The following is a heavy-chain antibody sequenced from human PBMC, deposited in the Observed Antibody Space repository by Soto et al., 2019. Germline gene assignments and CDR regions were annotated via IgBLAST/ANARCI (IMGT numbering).Heavy chain of an antibody. CDR1: GGSFSGYY. Sequence: QVQLQQWGAGLLKPSETLSLTCAVYGGSFSGYYWSWIRQPPGKGLEWIGEINHSGSTNYNPSLTRRXXIXVXXSKNQFSLKLSSVTAADTAVYYCARVFGSGSYYNGWGQGTLVTVSS. J-gene: IGHJ4*02. D-gene: IGHD3-10*01. CDR3: ARVFGSGSYYNG. V-gene: IGHV4-34*01. CDR2: INHSGST.